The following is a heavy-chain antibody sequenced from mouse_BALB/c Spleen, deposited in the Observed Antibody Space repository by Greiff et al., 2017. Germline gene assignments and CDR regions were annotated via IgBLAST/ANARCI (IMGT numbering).Heavy chain of an antibody. D-gene: IGHD2-12*01. J-gene: IGHJ3*01. CDR2: IRSKSNNYAT. CDR1: GFTFNTYA. V-gene: IGHV10-1*02. Sequence: EVQLVESGGGLVQPKGSLKLSCAASGFTFNTYAMNWVRQAPGKGLEWVARIRSKSNNYATYYADSVKDRFTISRDDSQSMLYLQMNNLKTEDTAMYYCVRPIYDTLFAYWGQGTLVTVSA. CDR3: VRPIYDTLFAY.